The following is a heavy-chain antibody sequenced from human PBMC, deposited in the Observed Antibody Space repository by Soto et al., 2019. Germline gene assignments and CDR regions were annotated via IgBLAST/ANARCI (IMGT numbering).Heavy chain of an antibody. J-gene: IGHJ4*02. CDR1: GGTFSSYT. CDR2: IIPILGIA. CDR3: ARDLEGYSGYGYFAY. D-gene: IGHD5-12*01. V-gene: IGHV1-69*04. Sequence: ASVKVSCKASGGTFSSYTISWVRQAPGQGLEWMGRIIPILGIANYARKFQGRVTITADKSTSTAYMELSSLRSEDTAVYYCARDLEGYSGYGYFAYWGQGTLVTVSS.